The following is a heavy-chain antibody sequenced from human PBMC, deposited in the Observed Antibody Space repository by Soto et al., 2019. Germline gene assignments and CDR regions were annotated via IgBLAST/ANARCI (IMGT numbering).Heavy chain of an antibody. CDR3: ARLTKLMATHYYYFYIDV. CDR1: GYTFTSYG. Sequence: QVQLVQSGAEVKKPGASVKVSCKASGYTFTSYGISWVRQAPGQGLEWMGWISAYNGNTNYAQKLQGRVTMTTDTSTSTGYMELRSLRSDDTAVYYCARLTKLMATHYYYFYIDVWGKGTTVTVSS. CDR2: ISAYNGNT. D-gene: IGHD2-8*01. V-gene: IGHV1-18*01. J-gene: IGHJ6*03.